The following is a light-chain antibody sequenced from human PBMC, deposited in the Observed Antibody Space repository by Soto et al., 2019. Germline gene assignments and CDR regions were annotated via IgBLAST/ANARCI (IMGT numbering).Light chain of an antibody. Sequence: EIVLTQSPATLSLSPGERATLSCRASQSVSSYLAWYQQKPGQAPRLLIYDASNRATGIPARFSGSGSGTDFTLTIGSLEPEDFVVYYCQQRSNWPPWSFGQGTKVEIK. CDR3: QQRSNWPPWS. CDR2: DAS. J-gene: IGKJ1*01. V-gene: IGKV3-11*01. CDR1: QSVSSY.